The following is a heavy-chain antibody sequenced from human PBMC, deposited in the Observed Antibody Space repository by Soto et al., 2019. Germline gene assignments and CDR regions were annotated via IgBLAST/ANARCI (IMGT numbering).Heavy chain of an antibody. V-gene: IGHV3-30*18. CDR2: ISYDGSNK. CDR3: AKDSGEWELNFDY. D-gene: IGHD1-26*01. J-gene: IGHJ4*02. Sequence: QVQLVESGGGVVQPGRSLRLSCAASGFTFSSYGRHWVRQAPGKGLEWVAVISYDGSNKYYADSVKGRFTISRDNSKNTLYLQMNSLRAEDTAVYYCAKDSGEWELNFDYWGQGTLVTVSS. CDR1: GFTFSSYG.